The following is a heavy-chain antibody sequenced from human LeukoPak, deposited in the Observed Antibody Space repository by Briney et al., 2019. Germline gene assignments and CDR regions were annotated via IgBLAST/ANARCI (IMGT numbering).Heavy chain of an antibody. Sequence: PSETLSLTCSVSGDSIRNKSYYWAWIRQPPGKGLEWIGNIYYNGDTHTNASLKSRVTQSVETSRNHFSLKLRSATAADTAVYCCARLLYDFGDHYIDFWGQGTLVTVSS. CDR2: IYYNGDT. CDR3: ARLLYDFGDHYIDF. J-gene: IGHJ4*02. V-gene: IGHV4-39*02. CDR1: GDSIRNKSYY. D-gene: IGHD4-17*01.